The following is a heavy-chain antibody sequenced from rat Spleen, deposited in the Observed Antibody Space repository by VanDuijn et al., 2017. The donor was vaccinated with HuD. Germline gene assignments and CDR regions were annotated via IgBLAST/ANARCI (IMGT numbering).Heavy chain of an antibody. Sequence: EVQLMESGGGLVQPGRSMKLSCLASGFTFSNYDMAWVSQAPKKGLEWVASITYDAFSTNYRDSVKGRFTISRDNAQSTLYLQMNSLRSEDTATYYCTRGDYYDGYYPSWFAYWGQGTLVTVSS. CDR2: ITYDAFST. V-gene: IGHV5-7*01. CDR3: TRGDYYDGYYPSWFAY. CDR1: GFTFSNYD. J-gene: IGHJ3*01. D-gene: IGHD1-12*03.